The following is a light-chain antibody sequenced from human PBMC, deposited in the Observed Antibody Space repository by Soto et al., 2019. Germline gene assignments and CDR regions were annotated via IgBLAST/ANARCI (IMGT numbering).Light chain of an antibody. Sequence: EIVMTQSTVTLSVSPGERATLSCRASQSVSSSLAWYQQKPGQSPRLLIYGASTRATGVPARFSGSGSGTEFTLTISSLQSEDFAVYYCQQCYDWPLTFGGGTKVEIE. V-gene: IGKV3-15*01. CDR2: GAS. CDR1: QSVSSS. J-gene: IGKJ4*01. CDR3: QQCYDWPLT.